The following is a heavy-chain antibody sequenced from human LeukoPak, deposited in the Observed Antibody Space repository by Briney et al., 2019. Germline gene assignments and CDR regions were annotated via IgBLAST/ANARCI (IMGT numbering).Heavy chain of an antibody. CDR1: GFTVSSNY. CDR2: IYSGGST. CDR3: ARVLGTRQSNWFDP. V-gene: IGHV3-53*04. J-gene: IGHJ5*02. Sequence: GGSLRLSCTASGFTVSSNYMSWVRQAPGKGLEWVSVIYSGGSTYYADSVKGRFTISRHNSKNTLYLQMNSLRAEDTAVYYCARVLGTRQSNWFDPWGQGTLVTVSS. D-gene: IGHD2-2*01.